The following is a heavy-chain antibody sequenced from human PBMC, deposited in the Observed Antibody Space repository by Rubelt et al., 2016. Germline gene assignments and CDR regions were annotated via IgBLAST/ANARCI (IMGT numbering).Heavy chain of an antibody. Sequence: QVQLVQSGAEVKKPGASVKVSCKASGYPFTSYYMHWVRQAPGQGLEGMGWISAYNGNPKYAQESRGVSTMTTDTSTGTVYMELSSLRSDDTAVYYCAREGELLPDYWGQGTLVTVSS. V-gene: IGHV1-18*04. CDR2: ISAYNGNP. CDR1: GYPFTSYY. CDR3: AREGELLPDY. D-gene: IGHD1-26*01. J-gene: IGHJ4*02.